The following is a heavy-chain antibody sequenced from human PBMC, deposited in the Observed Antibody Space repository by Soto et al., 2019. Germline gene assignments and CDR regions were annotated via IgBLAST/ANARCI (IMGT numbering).Heavy chain of an antibody. D-gene: IGHD6-13*01. CDR3: ARTPLYSTKHRYYYGMDV. V-gene: IGHV4-34*01. CDR1: GGSFSGYY. Sequence: PSETLSLTCAVHGGSFSGYYWSWIRQPPGKGLEWIGEINHSGSTNYNPPLKSRVTISVDTSKNQFSLKLSSVTAADTAVYYCARTPLYSTKHRYYYGMDVWGQGTTVTVSS. CDR2: INHSGST. J-gene: IGHJ6*02.